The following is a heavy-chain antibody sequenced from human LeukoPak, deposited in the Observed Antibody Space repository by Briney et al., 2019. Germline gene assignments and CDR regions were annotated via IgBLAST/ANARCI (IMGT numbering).Heavy chain of an antibody. V-gene: IGHV1-2*02. J-gene: IGHJ3*02. D-gene: IGHD1-26*01. CDR3: ARGLGAYDAFDI. Sequence: ASVKVSCKASGYTFTGYYMHWVRQATGQGLEWMGWINPNSGGTNYAQKFQGRVTMTRDTSISTAYMELRRLRSDDTAVYYCARGLGAYDAFDIWGQGTMVTVSS. CDR1: GYTFTGYY. CDR2: INPNSGGT.